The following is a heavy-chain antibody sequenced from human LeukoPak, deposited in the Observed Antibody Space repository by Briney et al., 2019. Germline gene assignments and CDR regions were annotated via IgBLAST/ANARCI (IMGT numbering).Heavy chain of an antibody. Sequence: SSETLSLTCTVSGDSVSSYYWSWIRQPPGGRLEWVGYIYHSGSAKNNPSLKSRVTMSVDTSKNQFSLKLSSVTAADTAVYYCARASDNDAFDIWGQGTMVTVSS. CDR3: ARASDNDAFDI. CDR1: GDSVSSYY. V-gene: IGHV4-59*02. J-gene: IGHJ3*02. CDR2: IYHSGSA.